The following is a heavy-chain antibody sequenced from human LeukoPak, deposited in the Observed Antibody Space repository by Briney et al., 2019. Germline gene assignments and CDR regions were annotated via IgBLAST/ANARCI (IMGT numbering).Heavy chain of an antibody. J-gene: IGHJ3*02. CDR2: IGSDSAT. Sequence: GGSLRLSCAASGFTFSDYYMSWIRQAPGKGLQWVSGIGSDSATFYTDSVKGRFTISRDNSKNTVYLHIDSLGAEDTAVYYCARDGYSSSWSPGAFDIWGQGTMVTVSS. CDR1: GFTFSDYY. CDR3: ARDGYSSSWSPGAFDI. V-gene: IGHV3-69-1*01. D-gene: IGHD6-13*01.